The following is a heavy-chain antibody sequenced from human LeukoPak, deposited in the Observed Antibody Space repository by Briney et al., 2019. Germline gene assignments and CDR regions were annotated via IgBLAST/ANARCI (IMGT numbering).Heavy chain of an antibody. CDR3: ARVADTAMASFDY. Sequence: GASVKVSRKASGYTFTSYDINWVRQATGQGLEWMGWMNPNSGNTGYAQKFQGRVTMTRNTSISTAYMELSSLRSEDTAVYYCARVADTAMASFDYWGQGTLVTVSS. V-gene: IGHV1-8*01. D-gene: IGHD5-18*01. CDR1: GYTFTSYD. CDR2: MNPNSGNT. J-gene: IGHJ4*02.